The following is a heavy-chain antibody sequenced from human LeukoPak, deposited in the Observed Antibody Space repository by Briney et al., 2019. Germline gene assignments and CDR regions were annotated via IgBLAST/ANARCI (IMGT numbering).Heavy chain of an antibody. CDR2: ISAYNGNT. J-gene: IGHJ4*02. V-gene: IGHV1-18*01. D-gene: IGHD3-22*01. CDR3: ARDPGDYYDSSGPPGIDY. CDR1: GYTFTSYG. Sequence: ASVKVSCKASGYTFTSYGISWVRQAPGQGLEWMGWISAYNGNTNYARKLQGRVTMTTDTSTSTAYMELRSLRSDDTAVYYCARDPGDYYDSSGPPGIDYWGQGTLVTVSS.